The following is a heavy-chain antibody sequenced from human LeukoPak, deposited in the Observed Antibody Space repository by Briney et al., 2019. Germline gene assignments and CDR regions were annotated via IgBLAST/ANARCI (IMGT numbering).Heavy chain of an antibody. CDR3: AKDLYGSGSYVCDY. CDR2: ISGRGGHT. Sequence: GGSLRLSCAASGFAFNNYAMNWVRQAPGKGLEWVSTISGRGGHTYYADSVKGRFTISRDNSKNTLYLQMSSLRAEDTAVYYCAKDLYGSGSYVCDYWSQGTLVTVSS. J-gene: IGHJ4*02. V-gene: IGHV3-23*01. CDR1: GFAFNNYA. D-gene: IGHD3-10*01.